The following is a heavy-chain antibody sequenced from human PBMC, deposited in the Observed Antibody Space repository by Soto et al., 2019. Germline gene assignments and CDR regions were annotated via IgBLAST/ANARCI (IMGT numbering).Heavy chain of an antibody. CDR2: INHSGST. D-gene: IGHD2-2*01. CDR3: ASELIVVVPAVISDVRGCAFDI. V-gene: IGHV4-34*01. J-gene: IGHJ3*02. CDR1: GGSFSGYY. Sequence: QVQLQQWGAGLLKPSETLSLTCAVYGGSFSGYYWSWIRQPPGKGLEWIGEINHSGSTNYNPSLKSRVTISVDTSKNQFSLKLSSVTAADTAVYYCASELIVVVPAVISDVRGCAFDIWGQGTMVTVSS.